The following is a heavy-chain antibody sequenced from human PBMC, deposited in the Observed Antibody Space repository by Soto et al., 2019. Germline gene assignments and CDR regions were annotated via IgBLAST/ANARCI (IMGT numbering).Heavy chain of an antibody. Sequence: QVQLVQSGAEVKKPGASVKVSCKASGYTFTSYGISWVRQAPGQGLEWMGWISAYNGNTNYAQKLQGRVNMTTDTSTSTAYMELRSLRSDDTAVYYCARELFHWNDGGNWFDPWGQGTLVTVSS. V-gene: IGHV1-18*01. CDR1: GYTFTSYG. CDR2: ISAYNGNT. D-gene: IGHD1-1*01. J-gene: IGHJ5*02. CDR3: ARELFHWNDGGNWFDP.